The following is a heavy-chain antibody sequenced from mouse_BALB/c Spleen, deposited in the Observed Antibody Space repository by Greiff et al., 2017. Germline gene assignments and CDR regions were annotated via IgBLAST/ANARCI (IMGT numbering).Heavy chain of an antibody. V-gene: IGHV5-6-4*01. CDR2: ISSGGSYT. Sequence: EVKVEESGGGLVKPGGSLKLSCAASGFTFSSYTMSWVRQTPEKRLEWVATISSGGSYTYYPDSVKGRFTISRDNAKNTLYLQMSSLKSEDTAMYYCTSEGIYYYGSSPFAYWGQGTLVTVSA. J-gene: IGHJ3*01. CDR1: GFTFSSYT. D-gene: IGHD1-1*01. CDR3: TSEGIYYYGSSPFAY.